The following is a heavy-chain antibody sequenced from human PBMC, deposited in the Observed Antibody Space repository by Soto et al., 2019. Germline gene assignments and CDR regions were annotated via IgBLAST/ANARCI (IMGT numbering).Heavy chain of an antibody. V-gene: IGHV5-51*01. CDR2: IYPDDSDA. CDR3: ARHVGGSGYYAMIDS. Sequence: GESLKISCKASVYNFTTDWIGWVRQMPGKGLEWMGIIYPDDSDARYSPSFEGQVTISADKSITTAHLQWSSLKASDTAMYYCARHVGGSGYYAMIDSWGQGTQVTVSS. D-gene: IGHD2-8*01. CDR1: VYNFTTDW. J-gene: IGHJ5*01.